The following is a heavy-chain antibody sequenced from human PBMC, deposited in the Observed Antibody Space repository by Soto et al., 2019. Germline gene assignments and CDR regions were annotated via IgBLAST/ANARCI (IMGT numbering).Heavy chain of an antibody. CDR2: NYYSGIT. CDR3: ARGSSIAGLYYGMDV. D-gene: IGHD6-6*01. Sequence: PSETLSLTCTVSGHSMSNTDYFWTWIRQPPGKDLEWIGYNYYSGITYYNPSLKSRVTISLDTSKNQFSLKLSSVTAADTAVYYCARGSSIAGLYYGMDVWGQGTTVTVSS. V-gene: IGHV4-31*03. CDR1: GHSMSNTDYF. J-gene: IGHJ6*02.